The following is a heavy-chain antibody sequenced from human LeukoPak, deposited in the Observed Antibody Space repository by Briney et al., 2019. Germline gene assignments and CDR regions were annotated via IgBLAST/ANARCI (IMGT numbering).Heavy chain of an antibody. J-gene: IGHJ5*02. Sequence: SETLSLTCAVYGGSFSGYYWSWIRQPPGKGLEWIGEINHSGSTNYNPSLKSRVSISVDTSKNQFSLRLSAVTAADTAVYYCARQGYSSGNWFDPWGQGTLVTVSS. CDR3: ARQGYSSGNWFDP. V-gene: IGHV4-34*01. D-gene: IGHD2-15*01. CDR2: INHSGST. CDR1: GGSFSGYY.